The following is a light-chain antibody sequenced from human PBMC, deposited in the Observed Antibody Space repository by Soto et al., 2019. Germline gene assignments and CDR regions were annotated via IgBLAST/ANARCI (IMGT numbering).Light chain of an antibody. J-gene: IGLJ2*01. CDR1: SSNIGALRD. CDR3: QSYDSSLSGPVV. CDR2: GNT. Sequence: QSVLTQPPSVSGAPGQRVTISCTGSSSNIGALRDVHWYQHLPGAAPKLLIYGNTNRPSGVPDRFSGSKSGTSASLAITGLRAEDEAEYYCQSYDSSLSGPVVFGGGTKLTVL. V-gene: IGLV1-40*01.